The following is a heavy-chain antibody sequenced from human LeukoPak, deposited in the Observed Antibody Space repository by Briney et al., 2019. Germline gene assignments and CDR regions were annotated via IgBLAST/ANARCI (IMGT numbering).Heavy chain of an antibody. CDR2: ISSSSSTI. Sequence: GGSLRLSCAASGFTVSSNYMSWVRQAPGKGLEWVSYISSSSSTIYYADSVKGRFTISRDNAKNSLYLQMNSLRAEDTAVYYCAREGYDFWSGYLGNYAFDIWGQGTMVTVSS. J-gene: IGHJ3*02. CDR1: GFTVSSNY. D-gene: IGHD3-3*01. CDR3: AREGYDFWSGYLGNYAFDI. V-gene: IGHV3-48*01.